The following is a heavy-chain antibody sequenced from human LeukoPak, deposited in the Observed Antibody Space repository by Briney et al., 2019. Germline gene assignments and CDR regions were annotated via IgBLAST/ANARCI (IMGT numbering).Heavy chain of an antibody. V-gene: IGHV1-18*01. Sequence: ASVKVSCKASDYTFTSYGISWVRQAPGQGLEWMGWISAYNGNTNYAQKLQGRVTMTTDTSTSTAYMELRSLRSDDTAVYYCARGYYDSSGYYKFDYWGQGTLVTVSS. J-gene: IGHJ4*02. D-gene: IGHD3-22*01. CDR2: ISAYNGNT. CDR1: DYTFTSYG. CDR3: ARGYYDSSGYYKFDY.